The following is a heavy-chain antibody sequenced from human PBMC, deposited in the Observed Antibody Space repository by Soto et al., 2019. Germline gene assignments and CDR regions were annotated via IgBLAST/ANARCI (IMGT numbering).Heavy chain of an antibody. V-gene: IGHV4-4*02. CDR3: ARLQYYYTSGSYLYYFES. CDR2: IYHSGST. D-gene: IGHD3-10*01. J-gene: IGHJ4*02. Sequence: LSLTPAVSGGSISGSNWWSWVRQPPVKGLEWIGEIYHSGSTTYNPSLKSRVTISVDKSKNQFSLKLVSVTAADTAVYYCARLQYYYTSGSYLYYFESWGQGALVHVCS. CDR1: GGSISGSNW.